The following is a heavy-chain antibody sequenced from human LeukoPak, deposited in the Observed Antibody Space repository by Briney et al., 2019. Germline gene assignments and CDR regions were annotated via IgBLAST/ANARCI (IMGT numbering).Heavy chain of an antibody. CDR1: GYSISNDYY. D-gene: IGHD1-1*01. Sequence: PSETLSLTCVVSGYSISNDYYWGLIRQPPGKALESIGNIYHSGGSYYNPSLKSRVTILVDTSKNKFSLKLSSVTAADTAVYYCAKAGTTGIHHWFDPWGQGNLVTVSS. CDR2: IYHSGGS. J-gene: IGHJ5*02. V-gene: IGHV4-38-2*01. CDR3: AKAGTTGIHHWFDP.